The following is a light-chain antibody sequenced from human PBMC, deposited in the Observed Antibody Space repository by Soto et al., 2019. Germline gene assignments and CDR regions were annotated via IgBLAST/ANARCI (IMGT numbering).Light chain of an antibody. CDR2: WAS. CDR1: QSVLYSSNNKNY. V-gene: IGKV4-1*01. CDR3: QQYYTTPPMHT. Sequence: DIVMTQSPDSLAVSLGERATINCKSSQSVLYSSNNKNYLAWYQQKPGQPPKLLIYWASTRESGVPDRFSGSGSGTDFTLTISSLQAEDVAVYYCQQYYTTPPMHTFGQATKVDIK. J-gene: IGKJ2*01.